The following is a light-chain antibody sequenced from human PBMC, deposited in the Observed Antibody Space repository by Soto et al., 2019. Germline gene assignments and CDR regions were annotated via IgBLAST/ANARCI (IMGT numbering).Light chain of an antibody. CDR2: SNN. CDR1: SSNIGSNY. J-gene: IGLJ1*01. Sequence: QSVLTQPPSASGTPGQRVTISCSGSSSNIGSNYVYWYQQLPGTAPKLLIYSNNQRPSVVPDRFSGSKSGTSASLAISGLRSEDEADYYCAAWDDSLSGRYVFGTGTKVTVL. CDR3: AAWDDSLSGRYV. V-gene: IGLV1-47*02.